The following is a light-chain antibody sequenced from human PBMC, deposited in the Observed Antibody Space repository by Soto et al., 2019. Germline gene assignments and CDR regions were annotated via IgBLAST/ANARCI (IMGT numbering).Light chain of an antibody. CDR1: SSDVGSYNL. CDR3: CSYAGSSPWV. J-gene: IGLJ3*02. V-gene: IGLV2-23*01. CDR2: EGS. Sequence: QSVLTQPASVSGSPGQSITISCTGTSSDVGSYNLVSWYQQHPGKAPKLMIYEGSKRPSGVSNRFSGSKSGNTASLTISGLPAEDEDDYYCCSYAGSSPWVFGGGTKLTVL.